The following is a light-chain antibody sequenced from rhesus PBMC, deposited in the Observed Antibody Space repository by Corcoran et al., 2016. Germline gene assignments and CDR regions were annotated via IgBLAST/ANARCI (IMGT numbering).Light chain of an antibody. Sequence: EIVMTQSPATLSLSPGERATLSCRASQSASSYVAWYQQKPEQAPRLLNYGASSSATGIPDRVSGSGSGTDFTLIISSLEPEDVGVVYCQQYNNWNTFGPGTKLDIK. J-gene: IGKJ3*01. CDR3: QQYNNWNT. CDR1: QSASSY. V-gene: IGKV3S9*01. CDR2: GAS.